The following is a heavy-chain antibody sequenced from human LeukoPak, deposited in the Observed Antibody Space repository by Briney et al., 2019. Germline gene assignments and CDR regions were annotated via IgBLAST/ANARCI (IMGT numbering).Heavy chain of an antibody. CDR1: GYSFTSYW. V-gene: IGHV5-51*01. J-gene: IGHJ4*02. CDR2: IYPGDSDT. Sequence: GESLKISCKGSGYSFTSYWIGWVRQMPGKGLEWMGIIYPGDSDTRYSPPFQGQVTISADKSISTAYLQWSSLKASDTAMYYCARPLMRYYDSSGYPPGYWGQGTLVTVSS. CDR3: ARPLMRYYDSSGYPPGY. D-gene: IGHD3-22*01.